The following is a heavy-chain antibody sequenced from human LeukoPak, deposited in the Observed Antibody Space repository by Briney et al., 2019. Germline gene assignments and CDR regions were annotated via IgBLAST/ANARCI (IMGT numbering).Heavy chain of an antibody. CDR1: GFTFDSYW. D-gene: IGHD6-13*01. V-gene: IGHV3-7*05. Sequence: PGGSLRLSCAASGFTFDSYWMSWVRQAPGKGLEWVANIKEDGSETYYVDSVKGRFTISRDNAKNSMYLQMNSLRAEDTAMYYCTREIGSAARGRWGQGTLVTVS. CDR3: TREIGSAARGR. J-gene: IGHJ4*02. CDR2: IKEDGSET.